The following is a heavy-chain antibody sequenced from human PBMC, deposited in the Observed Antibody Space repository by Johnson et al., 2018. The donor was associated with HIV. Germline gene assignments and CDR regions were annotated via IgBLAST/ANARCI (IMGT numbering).Heavy chain of an antibody. CDR2: IKSKAYGGTT. V-gene: IGHV3-15*01. Sequence: VQLVESGGGLVQPGGSLRLSCAASGFTFSNAWMSWVRQAPGKGLEWVGRIKSKAYGGTTEYAASVKGRFTISRDDSKSIVYLQMNRLKTEDTGVYYCTRGGITIFGVVDAFDIWGQGTMVTVSS. J-gene: IGHJ3*02. CDR3: TRGGITIFGVVDAFDI. D-gene: IGHD3-3*01. CDR1: GFTFSNAW.